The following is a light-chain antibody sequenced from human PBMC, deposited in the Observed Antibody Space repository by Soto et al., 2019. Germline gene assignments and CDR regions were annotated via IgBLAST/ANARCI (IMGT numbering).Light chain of an antibody. CDR3: CSYTSSSTLGV. CDR2: EVS. V-gene: IGLV2-14*01. CDR1: SSDVGGYNY. Sequence: QSALTQPASVSGSPGQSITISCTGTSSDVGGYNYVSWYQQHPGKAPKLMIYEVSNRPSGVSNRFSGSKSGNTASLTISGLPAEDAAAYYFCSYTSSSTLGVFGGGTKLTVL. J-gene: IGLJ2*01.